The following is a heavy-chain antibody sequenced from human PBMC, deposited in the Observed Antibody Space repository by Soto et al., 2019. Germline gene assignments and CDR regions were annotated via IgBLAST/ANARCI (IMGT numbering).Heavy chain of an antibody. V-gene: IGHV4-31*03. CDR3: ARVTWFGELLFDY. CDR1: GGSISSGGYY. D-gene: IGHD3-10*01. CDR2: IYYSGST. Sequence: QVQLQESGPGLVKPSQTLSLTCTVSGGSISSGGYYWSWIRQHPGKGLEWIGYIYYSGSTYYNPSLKRRVTMSVDTSKNQFSLKLSSVTAADTAVYYCARVTWFGELLFDYWGQGTLVTVSS. J-gene: IGHJ4*02.